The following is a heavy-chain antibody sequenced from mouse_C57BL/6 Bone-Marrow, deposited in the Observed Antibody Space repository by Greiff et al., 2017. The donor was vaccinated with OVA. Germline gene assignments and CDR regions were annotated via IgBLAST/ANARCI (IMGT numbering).Heavy chain of an antibody. J-gene: IGHJ2*01. Sequence: VKLQQSGPGLVQPSQSLSITCTVSGFSLTSYGVHWVRQSPGKGLEWLGVIWRGGSTDYNAAFISRMSISKDNSKSQVFFKMNSLQADDTAIYYCARRSYDYDGGGFDDWGQGTTLTVSS. CDR1: GFSLTSYG. CDR2: IWRGGST. CDR3: ARRSYDYDGGGFDD. V-gene: IGHV2-2*01. D-gene: IGHD2-4*01.